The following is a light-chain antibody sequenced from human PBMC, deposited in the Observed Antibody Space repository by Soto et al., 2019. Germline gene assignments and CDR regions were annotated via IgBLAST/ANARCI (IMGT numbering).Light chain of an antibody. CDR1: SSDVGGYNY. J-gene: IGLJ1*01. V-gene: IGLV2-14*01. Sequence: QSALTQPASVSGSPGQSITISCTGTSSDVGGYNYVSWYQQYPGKDPKLMIYDVSNRPSGVSNRFSGSKSGNTASLTISGLQAEDEADYYCTSYTTSSTLVFGIGTKLTVL. CDR3: TSYTTSSTLV. CDR2: DVS.